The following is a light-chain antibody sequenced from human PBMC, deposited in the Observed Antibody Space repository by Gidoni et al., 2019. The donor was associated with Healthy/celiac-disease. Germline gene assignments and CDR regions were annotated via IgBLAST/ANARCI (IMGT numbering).Light chain of an antibody. CDR3: QVWDSSTEDVV. V-gene: IGLV3-9*01. Sequence: SYELTQPLSVSVALGQTARITCGGNNIGSKNVHWYQQKPGQAPVLVIYRDTNRPSGIPERFSGSNSGNTATLTISRAQGGDEADYYCQVWDSSTEDVVFGGGTKLTVL. J-gene: IGLJ2*01. CDR2: RDT. CDR1: NIGSKN.